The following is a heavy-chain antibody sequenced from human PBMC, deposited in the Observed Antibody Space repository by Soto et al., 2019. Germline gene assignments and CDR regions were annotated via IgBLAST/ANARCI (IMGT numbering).Heavy chain of an antibody. V-gene: IGHV4-59*01. CDR3: AREGRGDAFDI. J-gene: IGHJ3*02. CDR1: GGSIISYY. D-gene: IGHD3-10*01. Sequence: TSETLSLTCTVSGGSIISYYWSWIRQPPGKGLEWIGYIYYSGSTNYNPSLKSRVTISVDTSKNQFSLKLSSVTAADTAVYYCAREGRGDAFDIWGQGTMVTVSS. CDR2: IYYSGST.